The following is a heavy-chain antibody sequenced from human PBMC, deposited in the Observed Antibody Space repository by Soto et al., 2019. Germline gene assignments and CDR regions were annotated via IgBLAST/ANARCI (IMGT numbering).Heavy chain of an antibody. CDR2: INHSGST. Sequence: PSWSTSLRCAFCGGSVSGYSGAGFPHPPGKGLEWIGEINHSGSTNYNPSVKSRVTISVDTSKNQFSLKLSSVTAADTAVYYCGRTVRRREGHGFDIWGQGTMVTVSS. V-gene: IGHV4-34*01. CDR3: GRTVRRREGHGFDI. D-gene: IGHD1-26*01. CDR1: GGSVSGYS. J-gene: IGHJ3*02.